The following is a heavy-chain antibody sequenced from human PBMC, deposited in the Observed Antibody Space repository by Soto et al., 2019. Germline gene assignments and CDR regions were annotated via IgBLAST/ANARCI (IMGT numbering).Heavy chain of an antibody. Sequence: GGSLRLSCAASGFTFSSYAMSWVRQAPGKGLEWVSAISGSGGSTYYADSVKGRFTISRDNSKNTLYLQMNSLRAEDTAVYYCAKDHVKERYYYYYMDVWGKGTTVTVSS. J-gene: IGHJ6*03. D-gene: IGHD6-25*01. CDR3: AKDHVKERYYYYYMDV. CDR1: GFTFSSYA. V-gene: IGHV3-23*01. CDR2: ISGSGGST.